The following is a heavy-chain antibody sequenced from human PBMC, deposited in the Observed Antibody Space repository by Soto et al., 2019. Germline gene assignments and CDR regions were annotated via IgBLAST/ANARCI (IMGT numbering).Heavy chain of an antibody. CDR2: ISAYNGNT. CDR3: AREGGYSGYDLYYYYGMDV. Sequence: GASVKVSCKASGYTFTSYGISWVRQAPGQGLEWMGWISAYNGNTNYAQKLQGRVTMTTDTSTSTAYMELRSLRSDDTAVYYCAREGGYSGYDLYYYYGMDVWGQGTTVTVSS. V-gene: IGHV1-18*01. CDR1: GYTFTSYG. J-gene: IGHJ6*02. D-gene: IGHD5-12*01.